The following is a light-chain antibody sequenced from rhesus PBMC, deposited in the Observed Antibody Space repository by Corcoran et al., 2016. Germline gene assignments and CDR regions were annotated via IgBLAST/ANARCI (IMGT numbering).Light chain of an antibody. CDR2: GAS. J-gene: IGKJ4*01. V-gene: IGKV3-42*03. CDR3: LQYSNWPLT. Sequence: EIVMTQSPATLSLSPGERATLSCRASQSVSSNLAWYQQKPGQPPSLLIYGASSRAPGIPDRVSGSGSGTDFTLTISSLEPEDFAVYYCLQYSNWPLTFGGGTKVEIK. CDR1: QSVSSN.